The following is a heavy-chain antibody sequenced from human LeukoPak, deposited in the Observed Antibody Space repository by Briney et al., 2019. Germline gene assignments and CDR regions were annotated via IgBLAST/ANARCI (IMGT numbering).Heavy chain of an antibody. J-gene: IGHJ4*02. Sequence: WASVKVSCKASGYIFTGYYIHWVRQAPGQGLEWMGWINPNSGGTNYAQKFQGRVTMTRDTSISTAYMELSRLRSDDTAVYYCARVFQKQLSDYWGQGSLVTVSS. CDR1: GYIFTGYY. CDR2: INPNSGGT. V-gene: IGHV1-2*02. D-gene: IGHD6-13*01. CDR3: ARVFQKQLSDY.